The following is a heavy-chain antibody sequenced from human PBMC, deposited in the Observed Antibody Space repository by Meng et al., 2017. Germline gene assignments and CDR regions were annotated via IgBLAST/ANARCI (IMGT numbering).Heavy chain of an antibody. J-gene: IGHJ4*02. Sequence: GPLFDSGGGVGRPLSCLKLPWAAPGLTMSIYAMHWVRQAPGKRLDWVAVISYDGCNNYYADSVKRRFTISSDNSKNTLYLQMNSLRAEETAVYYCGHFDYWGQGTLVTVSS. V-gene: IGHV3-30*01. CDR3: GHFDY. CDR1: GLTMSIYA. CDR2: ISYDGCNN.